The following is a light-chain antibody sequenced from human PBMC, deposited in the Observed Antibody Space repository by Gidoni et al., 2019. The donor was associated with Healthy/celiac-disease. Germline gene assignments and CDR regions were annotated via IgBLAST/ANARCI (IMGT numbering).Light chain of an antibody. V-gene: IGKV4-1*01. J-gene: IGKJ1*01. CDR1: QSVLYSSNNKNY. CDR3: QQYYSTPRT. Sequence: IVMTQSPDSLAVSLGERATINCKSRQSVLYSSNNKNYLAWYQQKPGQPPKLLIYWASTRESGVHDRFSGSGSGTDFTLTISSLQAEDVAVYYCQQYYSTPRTFGQGTKVEIK. CDR2: WAS.